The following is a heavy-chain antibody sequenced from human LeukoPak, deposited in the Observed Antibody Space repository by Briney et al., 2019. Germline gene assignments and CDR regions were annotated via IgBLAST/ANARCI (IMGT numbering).Heavy chain of an antibody. CDR3: VKGFDDILTGYYNWFDP. CDR1: GFTFSDHY. D-gene: IGHD3-9*01. V-gene: IGHV3-11*06. J-gene: IGHJ5*02. CDR2: ITSSSNYR. Sequence: PGGSLRLSCAASGFTFSDHYMSWIRQAPGKGLEWLSDITSSSNYRHYADSVKGRFTISRDNAKNLLFLQMNSLRAEDTAVYYCVKGFDDILTGYYNWFDPWGQGTLVTVSS.